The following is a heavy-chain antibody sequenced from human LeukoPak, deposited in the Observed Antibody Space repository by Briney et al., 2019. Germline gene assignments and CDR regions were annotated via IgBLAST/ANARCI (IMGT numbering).Heavy chain of an antibody. CDR3: ARVKGSSSCFDY. V-gene: IGHV3-21*01. J-gene: IGHJ4*02. CDR2: ISSSSSYI. CDR1: GFTFSSYS. D-gene: IGHD6-13*01. Sequence: GGSQRLSCAASGFTFSSYSMNWVRQAPGKGLEWVSSISSSSSYIYYADSVKGRFTISRDNAKNSPYLQMNSLRAEDTAVYYCARVKGSSSCFDYWGQGTLVTVSS.